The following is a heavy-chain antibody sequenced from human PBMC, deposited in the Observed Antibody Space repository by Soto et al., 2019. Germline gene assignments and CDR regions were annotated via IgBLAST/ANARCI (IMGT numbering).Heavy chain of an antibody. V-gene: IGHV3-23*01. CDR3: AKGILVKRRGSRTFDI. Sequence: EVQLLESGGGLVQPGGSLRLSCAASGFTFINYAMSWVRQAPGKGLEWVSTIGGGDGSTYYADSVKGRFTISRDNSNSALYLQRNSLRVGVTAIYYCAKGILVKRRGSRTFDIWGQLTMVSVSS. CDR1: GFTFINYA. J-gene: IGHJ3*02. CDR2: IGGGDGST. D-gene: IGHD1-1*01.